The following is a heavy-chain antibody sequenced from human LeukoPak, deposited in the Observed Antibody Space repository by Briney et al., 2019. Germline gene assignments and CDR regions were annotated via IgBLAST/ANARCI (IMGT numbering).Heavy chain of an antibody. CDR3: ASEYYDFWSGYYGY. Sequence: PSETLSHTCAVSGYSISSGFYWGWIRQPPGKGLEWIGSIYHSGSTYYNPSLKSRVTISIDTSKNQFSLKLSSVTAADTAVYYCASEYYDFWSGYYGYWGQGTLVTVSS. CDR2: IYHSGST. J-gene: IGHJ4*02. D-gene: IGHD3-3*01. V-gene: IGHV4-38-2*01. CDR1: GYSISSGFY.